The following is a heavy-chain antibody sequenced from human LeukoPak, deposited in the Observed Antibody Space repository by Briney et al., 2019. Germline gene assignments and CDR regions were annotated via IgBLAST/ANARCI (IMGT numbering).Heavy chain of an antibody. Sequence: SETLSPTCTVSGASVSSHYWSWIRQPPGKGLEWIGYVSYSGGTNYNPSLKSRVTISLDTSKVQFSLRLNSVTAADTAVYYCARLSTYYDFWSPLDYWGQGTLVTVSS. J-gene: IGHJ4*02. CDR2: VSYSGGT. D-gene: IGHD3-3*01. V-gene: IGHV4-59*02. CDR3: ARLSTYYDFWSPLDY. CDR1: GASVSSHY.